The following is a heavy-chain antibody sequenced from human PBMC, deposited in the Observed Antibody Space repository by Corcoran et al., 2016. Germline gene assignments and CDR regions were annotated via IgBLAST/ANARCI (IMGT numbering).Heavy chain of an antibody. V-gene: IGHV3-21*01. Sequence: EVQLVESGGGLVKPGGSLRLSCAASGFTFSSYSMNWVRQAPGKGLEWVSSVSSSSSYIYYADSVKGRFTISRDNAKNSLYLQMNSLRAEDTAVYYCARGEFWDGMDVWGQGTTVTVSS. J-gene: IGHJ6*01. CDR3: ARGEFWDGMDV. CDR2: VSSSSSYI. CDR1: GFTFSSYS. D-gene: IGHD3-10*01.